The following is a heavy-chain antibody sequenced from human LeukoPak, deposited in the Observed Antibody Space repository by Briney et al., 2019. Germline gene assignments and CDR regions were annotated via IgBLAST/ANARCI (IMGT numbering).Heavy chain of an antibody. V-gene: IGHV3-23*01. CDR1: GFAFSSYA. CDR2: ISGSGGST. J-gene: IGHJ6*03. D-gene: IGHD2-2*01. CDR3: VVPAAPDYYYYYMDV. Sequence: PGGFLRLSCAASGFAFSSYAMSWVRQAPGKGLEWVSAISGSGGSTYYADSVKGRFTISRDNSKNTLYLQMNSLRAEDTAVYYCVVPAAPDYYYYYMDVWGKGTTVTVSS.